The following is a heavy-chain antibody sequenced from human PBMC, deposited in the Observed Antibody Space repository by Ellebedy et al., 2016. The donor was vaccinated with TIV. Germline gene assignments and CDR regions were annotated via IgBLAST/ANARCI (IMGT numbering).Heavy chain of an antibody. Sequence: PGGSLRLSCAASGFTFSNYWMTWVRQAPGKGPECVANIKQDGSEKYYVDSVKGRFTISRDNAKNSLYLQMNSLRDEDTAVYYCAVGFSSGYWGQGTLVTVSS. D-gene: IGHD6-19*01. V-gene: IGHV3-7*01. CDR1: GFTFSNYW. CDR3: AVGFSSGY. J-gene: IGHJ4*02. CDR2: IKQDGSEK.